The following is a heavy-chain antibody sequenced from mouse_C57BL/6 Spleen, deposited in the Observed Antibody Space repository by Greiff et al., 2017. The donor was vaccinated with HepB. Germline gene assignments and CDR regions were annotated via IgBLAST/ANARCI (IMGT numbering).Heavy chain of an antibody. D-gene: IGHD4-1*01. CDR3: ARKKLGDYYAMDY. Sequence: VQLQQPGAELVKPGASVKLSCKASGYTFTSYWMHWVKQRPGQGLEWIGMIHPNSGSTNYNEKFKSKATLTVDKSSSTAYMQLSSLTSEDSAVYYCARKKLGDYYAMDYWGQGTSVTVSS. CDR1: GYTFTSYW. V-gene: IGHV1-64*01. J-gene: IGHJ4*01. CDR2: IHPNSGST.